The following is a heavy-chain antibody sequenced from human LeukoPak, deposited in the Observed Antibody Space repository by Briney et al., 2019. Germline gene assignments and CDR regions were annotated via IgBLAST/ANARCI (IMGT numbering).Heavy chain of an antibody. CDR2: ISSSSSYI. J-gene: IGHJ4*02. D-gene: IGHD3-22*01. CDR3: ARAPVNYDSSGYYNYFDY. Sequence: GGSLRLSCAASGFTFSSYSMNWVRQAPGKGLEWVSSISSSSSYIYYADSAKGRFTISRDNAKNSLYLQMNSLRAEDTAVYYCARAPVNYDSSGYYNYFDYWGQGTLVTVSS. CDR1: GFTFSSYS. V-gene: IGHV3-21*01.